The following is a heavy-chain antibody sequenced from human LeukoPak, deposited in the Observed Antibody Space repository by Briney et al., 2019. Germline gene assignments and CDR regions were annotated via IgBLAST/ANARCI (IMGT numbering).Heavy chain of an antibody. CDR1: GGSFSGYY. D-gene: IGHD1-26*01. Sequence: SETLSLTCAVYGGSFSGYYWSWIRQPPGKGLEWIGEINHSGSTNYNPSLKSRVTISVDTSKNQFSLKLSSVTAADTAVYYCAREVVVGGRGYFDYWGQGTLVTVSS. J-gene: IGHJ4*02. V-gene: IGHV4-34*01. CDR3: AREVVVGGRGYFDY. CDR2: INHSGST.